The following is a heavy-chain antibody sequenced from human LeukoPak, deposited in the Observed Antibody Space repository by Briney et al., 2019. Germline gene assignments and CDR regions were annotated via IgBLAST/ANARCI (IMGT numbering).Heavy chain of an antibody. CDR3: ARVGGGYYDSSGYYLI. J-gene: IGHJ3*02. CDR1: GGSISSGGYY. D-gene: IGHD3-22*01. CDR2: IYYSGST. Sequence: SETLSLTCTVSGGSISSGGYYWSWIRQHPGKGLEWIGYIYYSGSTYYNPSLKSRVTISVDTSKNQFSLKLSSVTAANTAVYYCARVGGGYYDSSGYYLIWGQGTMVTVSS. V-gene: IGHV4-31*03.